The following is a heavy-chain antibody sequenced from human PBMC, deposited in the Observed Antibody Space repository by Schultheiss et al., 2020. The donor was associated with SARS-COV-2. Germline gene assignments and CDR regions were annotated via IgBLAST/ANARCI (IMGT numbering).Heavy chain of an antibody. J-gene: IGHJ3*02. CDR2: IYYSGST. V-gene: IGHV4-59*12. CDR3: ARGKDIVATIHDAFDI. D-gene: IGHD5-12*01. Sequence: SETLSLTCTVSGGSISSYYWSWIRQPPGKGLEWIGSIYYSGSTNYNPSLKSRVTISVDTSKNQFSLKLSSVTAADTAVYYCARGKDIVATIHDAFDIWGQGTMVTVSS. CDR1: GGSISSYY.